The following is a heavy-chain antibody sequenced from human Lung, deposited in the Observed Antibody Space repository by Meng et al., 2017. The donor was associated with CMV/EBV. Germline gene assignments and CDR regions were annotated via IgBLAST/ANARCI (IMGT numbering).Heavy chain of an antibody. V-gene: IGHV4-59*01. Sequence: SCTISGGSFSSYYCSWIRQSPGKGLEWIGYVYYSGTTNYNPSFKSRIYISIDTSKNQFSLELSSVTAADTAVYYCARGNYYYGLDFWGQGTTVTVSS. CDR2: VYYSGTT. CDR1: GGSFSSYY. CDR3: ARGNYYYGLDF. J-gene: IGHJ6*02.